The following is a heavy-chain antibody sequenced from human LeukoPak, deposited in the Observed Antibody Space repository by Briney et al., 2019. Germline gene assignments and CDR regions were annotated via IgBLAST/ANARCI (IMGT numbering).Heavy chain of an antibody. CDR2: ISYDGSNK. D-gene: IGHD5-24*01. J-gene: IGHJ4*02. Sequence: GGSLRLSCAASGFTFSSYAMHWVRQAPGKGLEWVAVISYDGSNKYYADSVKGRFTISRDNSKNTLYLQMNSLRAEDTAVYYCARSRDGYNYGYFDYWGQGTLVTVSS. CDR1: GFTFSSYA. V-gene: IGHV3-30*14. CDR3: ARSRDGYNYGYFDY.